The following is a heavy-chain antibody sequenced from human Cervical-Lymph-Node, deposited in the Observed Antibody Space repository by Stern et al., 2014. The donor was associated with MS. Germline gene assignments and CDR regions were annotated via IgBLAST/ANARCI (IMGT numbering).Heavy chain of an antibody. J-gene: IGHJ3*02. Sequence: VQLVESGGGVVQPGRSLRLSCAASGFTFSSYAMHWVRQAPGKGLEWVAVISYDGSNKYYADSVKGRFTISRDNSKNTLYLQMNSLRAEDTAVYYCARGRANAFDIWGQGTMVTVSS. CDR3: ARGRANAFDI. V-gene: IGHV3-30-3*01. CDR2: ISYDGSNK. CDR1: GFTFSSYA.